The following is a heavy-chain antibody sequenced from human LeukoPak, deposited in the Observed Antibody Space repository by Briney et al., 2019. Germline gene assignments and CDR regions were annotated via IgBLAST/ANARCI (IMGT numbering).Heavy chain of an antibody. CDR1: GFTFSSYS. CDR3: ARPHSSGWYGDAFDI. Sequence: GGSLRLSCAASGFTFSSYSMNWVRQAPGKGLEWVSYISSSSSTIYYADSVKGRFTISRDNTKNTLYLEMNSLRAEDTAVYYCARPHSSGWYGDAFDIWGQGTMVTVSS. D-gene: IGHD6-19*01. CDR2: ISSSSSTI. J-gene: IGHJ3*02. V-gene: IGHV3-48*01.